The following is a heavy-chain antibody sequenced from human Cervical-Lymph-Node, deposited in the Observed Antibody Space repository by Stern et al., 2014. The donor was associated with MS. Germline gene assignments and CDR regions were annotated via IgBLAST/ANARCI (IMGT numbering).Heavy chain of an antibody. Sequence: EVQLLESGGGLVKPGGSLRLSCEVSGFTFTNAYMTWVRQAPGKGLEWVGRIKSRADGGTADYAAPVKGRFTISRDDSKNTLYLQMNSLKTEDPAVYYCTDMGHDSGYALGQGTLVTVSS. CDR1: GFTFTNAY. CDR3: TDMGHDSGYA. D-gene: IGHD5-12*01. CDR2: IKSRADGGTA. J-gene: IGHJ5*02. V-gene: IGHV3-15*01.